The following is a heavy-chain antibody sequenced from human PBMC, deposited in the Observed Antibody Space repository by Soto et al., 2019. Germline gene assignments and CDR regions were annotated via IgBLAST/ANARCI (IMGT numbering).Heavy chain of an antibody. CDR2: ISSGSSYI. CDR3: KRDRVKIRGGYYHYYGMEV. D-gene: IGHD3-10*01. V-gene: IGHV3-21*02. J-gene: IGHJ6*02. Sequence: DVQLEESGGGLVKPGGSLRLSCVASEFTFSVYSMNWVRQAPGKGLEWVSSISSGSSYIYYADSVKGRFTISRDNDKSSLFLRMNSLRVDDTAAYYCKRDRVKIRGGYYHYYGMEVWGQGMTDTGSS. CDR1: EFTFSVYS.